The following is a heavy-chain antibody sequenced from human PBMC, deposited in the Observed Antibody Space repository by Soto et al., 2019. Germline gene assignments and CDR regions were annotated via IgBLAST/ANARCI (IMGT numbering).Heavy chain of an antibody. D-gene: IGHD3-16*01. V-gene: IGHV1-18*01. J-gene: IGHJ6*02. CDR1: GYIFVNYG. Sequence: QVQLEQSGDEVKKPGASVKVSCKASGYIFVNYGIAWVRQAPGQGLEWLGWISPYTGNTYYATKVQGRLTLTPDTSPSTAFMALGSLTSSDTAVYYCAMVDLYVTPTPQHVWGQGTTVTVSS. CDR3: AMVDLYVTPTPQHV. CDR2: ISPYTGNT.